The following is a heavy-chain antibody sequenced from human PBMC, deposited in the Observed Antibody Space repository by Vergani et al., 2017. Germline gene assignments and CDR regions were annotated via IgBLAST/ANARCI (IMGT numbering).Heavy chain of an antibody. V-gene: IGHV1-69*04. CDR2: IIPILGIA. Sequence: QVQLVQSGAEVKKPGSSVKVSCKASGGTFGSYAISWVRQAPGQGLEWMGRIIPILGIANYAQKFQGRVTITADKSTSTAYMELSSLRSEDTAVYYCARGAEYYYDSSGYANWGQGTLVTGSS. J-gene: IGHJ4*02. D-gene: IGHD3-22*01. CDR1: GGTFGSYA. CDR3: ARGAEYYYDSSGYAN.